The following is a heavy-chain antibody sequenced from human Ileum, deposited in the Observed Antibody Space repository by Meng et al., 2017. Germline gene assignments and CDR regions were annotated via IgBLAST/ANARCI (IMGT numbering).Heavy chain of an antibody. CDR3: ARGVVTYYDSSTLTWFDP. CDR2: IYHSGVT. V-gene: IGHV4-31*03. J-gene: IGHJ5*02. D-gene: IGHD3-22*01. Sequence: GRPKGAGPGLVKPSQTLSLPCTVSGGSISGGHYFWSWIRQHPEKGLEWIGYIYHSGVTYYSPSLKSRLTISVDTSKNQFSLKLSSVTAADTAIYYCARGVVTYYDSSTLTWFDPWGQGALVTVSS. CDR1: GGSISGGHYF.